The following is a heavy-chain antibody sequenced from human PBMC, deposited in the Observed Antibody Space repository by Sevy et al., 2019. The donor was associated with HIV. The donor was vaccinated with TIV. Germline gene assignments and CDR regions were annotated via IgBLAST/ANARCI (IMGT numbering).Heavy chain of an antibody. Sequence: GGSLRLSCTASGFTFSDYAMSWVRQAPGKGLEWVGFIKTKTYGGTTEYAESVKGRFIISRDDFKNIAYLQMNSLKTEDTAVYYCTRDLYGSGWFYFDYWGQGTLVTVSS. D-gene: IGHD6-19*01. CDR2: IKTKTYGGTT. CDR1: GFTFSDYA. J-gene: IGHJ4*02. V-gene: IGHV3-49*04. CDR3: TRDLYGSGWFYFDY.